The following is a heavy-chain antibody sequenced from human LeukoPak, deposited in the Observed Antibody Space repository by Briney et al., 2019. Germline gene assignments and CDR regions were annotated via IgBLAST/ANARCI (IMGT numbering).Heavy chain of an antibody. CDR3: ARKTAADPFDY. J-gene: IGHJ4*02. CDR2: INAGNGNT. D-gene: IGHD6-13*01. V-gene: IGHV1-3*01. CDR1: GYTFTSYA. Sequence: GPSVKVSCKASGYTFTSYAMHWVRQAPGQRLEWMGWINAGNGNTKYSQKFQGRVTITRDTSASTAYMELSSLRSEDTAVYYCARKTAADPFDYWGQGTLVTVSS.